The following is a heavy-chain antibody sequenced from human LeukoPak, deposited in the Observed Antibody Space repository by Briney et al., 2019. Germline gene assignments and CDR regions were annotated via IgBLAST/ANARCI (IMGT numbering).Heavy chain of an antibody. V-gene: IGHV1-2*02. CDR1: GYTFTGYY. CDR2: INPNSGGT. D-gene: IGHD1-7*01. Sequence: ASVKVSCKASGYTFTGYYMHWVRQAPGQGLEWMGWINPNSGGTNYAQKFQGRVTMTRETSISTDYMELSRLRSDDTAVYYCARARGNYDLYYYYMDVWGKGTTVTVSS. CDR3: ARARGNYDLYYYYMDV. J-gene: IGHJ6*03.